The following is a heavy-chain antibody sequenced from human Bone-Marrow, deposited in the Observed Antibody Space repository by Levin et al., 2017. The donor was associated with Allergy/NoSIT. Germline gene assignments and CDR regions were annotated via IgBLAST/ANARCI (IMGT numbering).Heavy chain of an antibody. CDR1: GDSISSSY. Sequence: SETLSLTCTVTGDSISSSYWHWIRQSPGLGLEWIGLISYYGSADYDPSLKSRLTMSLDTSKNQFSLRLTSVTAADTAVYYCARAFPQEGRGAFDLWGRGTLVTVSS. CDR3: ARAFPQEGRGAFDL. J-gene: IGHJ2*01. CDR2: ISYYGSA. D-gene: IGHD3-10*01. V-gene: IGHV4-59*01.